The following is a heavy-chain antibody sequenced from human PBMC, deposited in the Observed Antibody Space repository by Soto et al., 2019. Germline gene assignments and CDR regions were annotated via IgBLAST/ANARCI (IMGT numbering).Heavy chain of an antibody. V-gene: IGHV4-59*01. CDR2: VYYAGTT. Sequence: SETLSLTCTVSGDAIRSDPWNWIRQTPGKGLEWIGYVYYAGTTKYNPSVKSRVTIVVDRSKNQFSLKLASVTPEDTPVYFCARGHYYDSSVLFDFWRQGSLVTVSS. J-gene: IGHJ4*02. D-gene: IGHD3-22*01. CDR3: ARGHYYDSSVLFDF. CDR1: GDAIRSDP.